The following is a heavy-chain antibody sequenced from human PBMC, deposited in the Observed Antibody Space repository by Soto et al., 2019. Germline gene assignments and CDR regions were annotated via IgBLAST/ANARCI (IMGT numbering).Heavy chain of an antibody. Sequence: GESLKISCAASGFTFSSYSMNWVRQAPGKGLEWVSSISSSSSYIYYADSVKGRFTISRDNAKNSLYLQMNSLRAEDTAVYYCARLYSSSWYGDYYYGMDVWGQGTTVTV. CDR1: GFTFSSYS. CDR2: ISSSSSYI. D-gene: IGHD6-13*01. J-gene: IGHJ6*02. CDR3: ARLYSSSWYGDYYYGMDV. V-gene: IGHV3-21*01.